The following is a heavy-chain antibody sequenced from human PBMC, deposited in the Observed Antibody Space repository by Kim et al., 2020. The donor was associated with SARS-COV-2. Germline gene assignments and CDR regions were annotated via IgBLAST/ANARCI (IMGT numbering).Heavy chain of an antibody. CDR1: GFTFSSYS. CDR2: ISSSSSDI. J-gene: IGHJ4*02. Sequence: GGSLRLSCAASGFTFSSYSMNWVRQAPGKGLEWVSSISSSSSDIYYADSVKGRFTISRDNAKNSLYLQMNSLRAEDTAVYYCASRASSSWYYGSYFDYWGQGTLVTVSS. V-gene: IGHV3-21*01. CDR3: ASRASSSWYYGSYFDY. D-gene: IGHD6-13*01.